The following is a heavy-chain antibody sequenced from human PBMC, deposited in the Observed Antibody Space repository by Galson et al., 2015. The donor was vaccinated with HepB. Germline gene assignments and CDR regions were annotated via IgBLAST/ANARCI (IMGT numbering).Heavy chain of an antibody. Sequence: SLRLSCAASGFTFSTCAMTWVRQAPGKGLEWVSTISGNGGRTYYADSVKGRFTISRDNSKATLYLHMNSLRAEDTAVYYCAKDQIWEFPHFLHYWVQGTLVTVTS. D-gene: IGHD5-18*01. CDR2: ISGNGGRT. V-gene: IGHV3-23*01. J-gene: IGHJ4*02. CDR1: GFTFSTCA. CDR3: AKDQIWEFPHFLHY.